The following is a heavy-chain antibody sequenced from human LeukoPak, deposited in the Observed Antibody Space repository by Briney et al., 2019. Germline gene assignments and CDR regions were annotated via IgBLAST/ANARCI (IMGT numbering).Heavy chain of an antibody. V-gene: IGHV4-30-2*01. CDR2: IYPRGST. CDR1: GGSISSGSYS. Sequence: SETLALTCAVSGGSISSGSYSWSWIRQPPGKGLEWIGYIYPRGSTYYNPSLKSRVILSLDKSANQFSLNLSSVTAADTAVYYCARFSPRAMGNYLDFWGQGTLVTVSS. CDR3: ARFSPRAMGNYLDF. D-gene: IGHD7-27*01. J-gene: IGHJ4*02.